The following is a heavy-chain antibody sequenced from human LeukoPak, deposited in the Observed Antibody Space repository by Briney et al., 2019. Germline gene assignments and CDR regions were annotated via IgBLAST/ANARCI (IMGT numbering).Heavy chain of an antibody. V-gene: IGHV3-48*01. Sequence: PGGSLRLSCAASEFTFRTYSMNWVRQAPGKGLEWVSYIDTTSSTIYYADSVKGRFTISRDNSKNTLYLQMNSLRAEDTAVYYCANLRYFDFDAFDIWGQGTMVTVSS. CDR3: ANLRYFDFDAFDI. D-gene: IGHD3-9*01. CDR2: IDTTSSTI. CDR1: EFTFRTYS. J-gene: IGHJ3*02.